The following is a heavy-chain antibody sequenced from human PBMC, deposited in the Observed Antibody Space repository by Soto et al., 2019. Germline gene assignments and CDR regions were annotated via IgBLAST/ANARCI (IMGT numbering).Heavy chain of an antibody. CDR3: ARDAPDDYGGNRAFDI. D-gene: IGHD4-17*01. Sequence: QVQLVQSGAEVKKPGASVKVSCKASGYTFTSYGISWVRQAPGQGLEWMGWISAYNGNTNYAQKLQGRVTMTTDTSKSKDYMKLRSLRSDDTAVYYCARDAPDDYGGNRAFDIWGQGTMVTVSS. CDR2: ISAYNGNT. J-gene: IGHJ3*02. V-gene: IGHV1-18*01. CDR1: GYTFTSYG.